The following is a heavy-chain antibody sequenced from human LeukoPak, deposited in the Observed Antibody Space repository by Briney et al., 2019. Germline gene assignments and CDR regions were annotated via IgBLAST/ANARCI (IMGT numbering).Heavy chain of an antibody. CDR1: GGSISSYY. J-gene: IGHJ4*02. V-gene: IGHV4-59*01. CDR2: AYYSRTT. CDR3: ARNVYSGSFYFDS. Sequence: SETLSLTCTVSGGSISSYYWSWIRQPPGKGLEWIGYAYYSRTTNYNPSLKSRVTISVDTSKNQFSLKLNSVTAADTAVYYCARNVYSGSFYFDSWGQGTLVTVSS. D-gene: IGHD6-13*01.